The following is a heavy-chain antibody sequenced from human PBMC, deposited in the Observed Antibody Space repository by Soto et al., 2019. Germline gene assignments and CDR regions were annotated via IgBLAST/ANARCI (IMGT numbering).Heavy chain of an antibody. CDR1: GGSVSSGSYY. D-gene: IGHD2-21*02. CDR2: IYYSGST. V-gene: IGHV4-31*03. CDR3: AREEIVVVTATQYYYYGMDV. J-gene: IGHJ6*02. Sequence: PSETLSLTCTVSGGSVSSGSYYWNWIRQHPGKGLEWIGYIYYSGSTYYNPSLKSRVTISVDTSKNQFSLKLSSVTAADTAVYHCAREEIVVVTATQYYYYGMDVWGQGTTVTVSS.